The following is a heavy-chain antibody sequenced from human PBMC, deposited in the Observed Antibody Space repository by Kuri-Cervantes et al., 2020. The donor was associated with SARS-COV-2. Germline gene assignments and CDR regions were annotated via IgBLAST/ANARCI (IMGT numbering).Heavy chain of an antibody. J-gene: IGHJ4*02. Sequence: ASVKVSCKASGYTFTSYDINWARQATGQGLEWMGWMNPNSGNTGYAQKFQSRVTMTRNTSISTAYMELSSLRSEDTAVYYCATRTGFGELIFDYWGQGTLVTVSS. V-gene: IGHV1-8*01. CDR2: MNPNSGNT. D-gene: IGHD3-10*01. CDR1: GYTFTSYD. CDR3: ATRTGFGELIFDY.